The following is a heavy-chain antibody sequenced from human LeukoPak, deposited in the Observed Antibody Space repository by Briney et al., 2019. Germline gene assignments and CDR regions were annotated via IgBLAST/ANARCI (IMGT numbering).Heavy chain of an antibody. J-gene: IGHJ6*02. Sequence: PGGSLRLSCAASGFTFSSYAMSWVRQAPGKGLEWVSAISGSGGSTYYADSVKGRFTISRDNSKNTLYLQMNSLRAEDTAVYYCAKGTEQWLRNGMDVWGQGTTVTVSS. CDR1: GFTFSSYA. CDR3: AKGTEQWLRNGMDV. V-gene: IGHV3-23*01. D-gene: IGHD6-19*01. CDR2: ISGSGGST.